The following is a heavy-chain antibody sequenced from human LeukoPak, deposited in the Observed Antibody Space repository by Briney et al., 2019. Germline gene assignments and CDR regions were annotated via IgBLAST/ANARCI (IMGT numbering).Heavy chain of an antibody. CDR1: GFTFSSYA. J-gene: IGHJ4*02. CDR3: AKSHSYYFDY. CDR2: ISSSGAST. D-gene: IGHD6-6*01. Sequence: QSGGSLRLSCAASGFTFSSYAMRWVRQAPGKGLQWVSTISSSGASTDYADSVKGRFTISRDNSQSTLYLQMNSLRAEDTAIYYCAKSHSYYFDYWGQGTLVTVSS. V-gene: IGHV3-23*01.